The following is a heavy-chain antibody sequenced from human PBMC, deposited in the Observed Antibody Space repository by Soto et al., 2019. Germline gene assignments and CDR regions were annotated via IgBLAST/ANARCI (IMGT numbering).Heavy chain of an antibody. J-gene: IGHJ6*02. CDR3: ARDQADYYDSSGYPLNSYGMDV. D-gene: IGHD3-22*01. CDR1: GGTFSSYA. CDR2: IIPIFGTA. V-gene: IGHV1-69*01. Sequence: QVQLVQSGAEVKKPGSSVKVSCKASGGTFSSYAISWVRQAPGQGLEWLGGIIPIFGTANYAQKFQGRVTITADESTSTGYMELSSLRSEDTAVYYWARDQADYYDSSGYPLNSYGMDVWGQGTTVTVSS.